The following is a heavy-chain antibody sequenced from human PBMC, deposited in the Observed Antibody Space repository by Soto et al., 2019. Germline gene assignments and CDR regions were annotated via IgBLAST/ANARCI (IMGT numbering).Heavy chain of an antibody. V-gene: IGHV3-23*01. CDR1: GFTFSDYA. Sequence: HPGGSLRLSCAASGFTFSDYAMSWVRQAPGKGLEWVSAISGGGGNTYYADSVKGRFSISRDNSYNTLYLQMNSLRVEDTAVYYCANPMLRGLIILDYWGQGTMVTVSS. CDR3: ANPMLRGLIILDY. D-gene: IGHD3-10*01. J-gene: IGHJ4*02. CDR2: ISGGGGNT.